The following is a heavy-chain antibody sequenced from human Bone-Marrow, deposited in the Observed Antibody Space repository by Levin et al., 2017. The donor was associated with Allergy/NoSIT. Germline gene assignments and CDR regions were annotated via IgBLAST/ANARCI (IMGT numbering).Heavy chain of an antibody. CDR2: VIPLFGTP. CDR3: TRGGRRDCSGDSCYSMAEWFDP. Sequence: SVKVSCQSSGGTFAKYAFNWVRQAPGQGLEWMGGVIPLFGTPKYAQTFNGRLTITADKFGSAAYMELTSLTSADTGVYFCTRGGRRDCSGDSCYSMAEWFDPWGQGTRVTVSS. V-gene: IGHV1-69*06. J-gene: IGHJ5*02. D-gene: IGHD2-15*01. CDR1: GGTFAKYA.